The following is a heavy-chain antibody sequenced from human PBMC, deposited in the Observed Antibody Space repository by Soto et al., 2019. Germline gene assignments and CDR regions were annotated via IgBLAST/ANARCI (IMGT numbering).Heavy chain of an antibody. CDR2: ISSSSSTI. J-gene: IGHJ3*02. V-gene: IGHV3-48*01. Sequence: GGSLRLSCAASGFTFSSYSMNWVRQAPGKGLEWVSYISSSSSTIYYADSVKGRFTISRDNAKNSLYLQMNSLRAEDTAVHYCARDWRWFGELLIDAFDIWGQGTMVTVSS. CDR1: GFTFSSYS. D-gene: IGHD3-10*01. CDR3: ARDWRWFGELLIDAFDI.